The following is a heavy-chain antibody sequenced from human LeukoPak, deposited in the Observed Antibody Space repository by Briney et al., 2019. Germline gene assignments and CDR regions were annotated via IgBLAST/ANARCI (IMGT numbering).Heavy chain of an antibody. D-gene: IGHD1-26*01. V-gene: IGHV3-23*01. CDR3: ATDRGQYGSYSDY. Sequence: SGGSLRLSCAASGFTFSSYSMTWVRQAPGKGLEWVSIISGSGGSRYYADAVKGRFTISRDNSKKTLFLQMNSLRADDTAIYYCATDRGQYGSYSDYWGQGTLVTVSS. J-gene: IGHJ4*02. CDR2: ISGSGGSR. CDR1: GFTFSSYS.